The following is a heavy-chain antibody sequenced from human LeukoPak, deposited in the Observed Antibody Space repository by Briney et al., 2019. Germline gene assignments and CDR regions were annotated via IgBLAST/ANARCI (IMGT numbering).Heavy chain of an antibody. D-gene: IGHD2-2*02. CDR1: GGTFSNYA. CDR2: IIPIFGIA. J-gene: IGHJ6*02. CDR3: ARDQVPAAIRDYYYYYGMDV. V-gene: IGHV1-69*04. Sequence: ASVKVSCKASGGTFSNYAISWVRQAPGQGLEWMGRIIPIFGIANYAQKFQGRVTITADKSTSTAYMELSSLRSEDTAVYYCARDQVPAAIRDYYYYYGMDVWGQGTTVTVSS.